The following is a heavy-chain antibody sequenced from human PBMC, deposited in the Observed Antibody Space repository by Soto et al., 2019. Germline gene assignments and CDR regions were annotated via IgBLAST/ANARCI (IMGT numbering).Heavy chain of an antibody. CDR3: ARVGRYYYYILTGYPDWFDT. J-gene: IGHJ5*02. V-gene: IGHV1-8*01. CDR1: GYTFTSYD. CDR2: MNPNRGNT. D-gene: IGHD3-9*01. Sequence: ASVKFSCKSSGYTFTSYDINWVRQATGQGLEWMGWMNPNRGNTGYAQKFQGRVTMTRNTSISTAYMELSSLRSEETAVYYSARVGRYYYYILTGYPDWFDTGGLG.